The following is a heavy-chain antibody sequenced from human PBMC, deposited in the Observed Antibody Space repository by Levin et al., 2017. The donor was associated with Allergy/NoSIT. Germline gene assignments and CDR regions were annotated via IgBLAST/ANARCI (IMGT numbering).Heavy chain of an antibody. V-gene: IGHV3-33*06. D-gene: IGHD3-10*01. CDR1: KFTFRNYG. Sequence: SCAASKFTFRNYGMHWVRQAPGKGLEWVAVIWNNGNDKDYADSVKGRFTISRDNSRNTVDLQMNSLRAADTAVYFCAKDVWRPLWDYYAMDVWGRGTTVIVS. CDR3: AKDVWRPLWDYYAMDV. CDR2: IWNNGNDK. J-gene: IGHJ6*02.